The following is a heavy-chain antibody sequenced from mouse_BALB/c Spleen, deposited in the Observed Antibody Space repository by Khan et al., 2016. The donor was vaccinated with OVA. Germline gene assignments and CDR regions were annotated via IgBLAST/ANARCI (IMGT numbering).Heavy chain of an antibody. V-gene: IGHV2-9*02. Sequence: VQLVESGPGLVAPSQSLSITCTVSGFSLTSYGINWVSQPPGKGLEWLGIIWAGGSTKYNSALMSRLSICKDNSRSQVFLKMNSLQTDDTAMYFCARNRESDYFDYWGQGTTLTVSS. J-gene: IGHJ2*01. CDR1: GFSLTSYG. CDR2: IWAGGST. CDR3: ARNRESDYFDY.